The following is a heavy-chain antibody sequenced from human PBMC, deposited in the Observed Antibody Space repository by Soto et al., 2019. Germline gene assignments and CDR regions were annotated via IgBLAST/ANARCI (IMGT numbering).Heavy chain of an antibody. V-gene: IGHV3-7*03. J-gene: IGHJ5*02. CDR2: INQDGGER. Sequence: GGSLRLSCAGSGLTFRNDWLTWVRQAPGKGLEWVANINQDGGERYYVDSVRGRFTISRDNVENSLYLQLNSLRPEDAAVYYCAVYGYGVSAAASWGQGTLVTVSS. CDR3: AVYGYGVSAAAS. CDR1: GLTFRNDW. D-gene: IGHD5-18*01.